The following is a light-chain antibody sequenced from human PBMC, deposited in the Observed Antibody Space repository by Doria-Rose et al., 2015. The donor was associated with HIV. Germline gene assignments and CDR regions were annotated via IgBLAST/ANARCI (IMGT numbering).Light chain of an antibody. CDR3: RQYGTSWT. CDR2: DGS. CDR1: QSFSSTY. Sequence: EIVMTQSPGTLSLSPGERATLSCRASQSFSSTYLAWYQQKPGQAPSLLIYDGSTRATGIPDRFSAGGSGTDFTLTINRLEPEDFALYYCRQYGTSWTFGQGTKVEI. V-gene: IGKV3-20*01. J-gene: IGKJ1*01.